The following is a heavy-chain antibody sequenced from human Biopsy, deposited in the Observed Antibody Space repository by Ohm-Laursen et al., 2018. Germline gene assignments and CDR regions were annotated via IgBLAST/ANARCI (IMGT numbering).Heavy chain of an antibody. J-gene: IGHJ4*02. D-gene: IGHD2-15*01. CDR1: GDSINRSY. Sequence: SDTLSLTCTVSGDSINRSYWSWIRQAPGKGLAWIGFISNSGNTNYNPSLKSRVTISADTSKNQFSLKLGSVTVADTAVFYCARRGSGGRSFDYWGQGSLVTVSS. V-gene: IGHV4-59*08. CDR3: ARRGSGGRSFDY. CDR2: ISNSGNT.